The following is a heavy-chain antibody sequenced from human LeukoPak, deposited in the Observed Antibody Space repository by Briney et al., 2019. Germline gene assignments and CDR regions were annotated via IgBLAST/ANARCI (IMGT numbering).Heavy chain of an antibody. CDR3: ARDERYYYDSSGPGAVDY. V-gene: IGHV1-18*01. D-gene: IGHD3-22*01. CDR1: GYTFTSYG. CDR2: ISAYNGNT. Sequence: ASVKVSCKASGYTFTSYGISWVRQAPGQGLEWMGWISAYNGNTNYAQKLQGRVTMTTDTSTSTAYMELRSLRSDDTAVYYCARDERYYYDSSGPGAVDYWSQGTLVTVSS. J-gene: IGHJ4*02.